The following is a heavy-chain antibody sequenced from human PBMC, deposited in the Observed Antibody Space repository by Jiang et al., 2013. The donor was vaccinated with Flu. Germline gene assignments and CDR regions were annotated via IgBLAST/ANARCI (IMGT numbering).Heavy chain of an antibody. Sequence: EVKKPGASVRVSCRASGYTFTTHFIHWVRQAPGQGLEWMGVINPSGGGTTYAQRFQGRLILTSDTSTTTVDMDLSSLTSADTAVYYCARSYYYESSGYSLGYYFDYWGQGSLVTVSS. CDR1: GYTFTTHF. CDR3: ARSYYYESSGYSLGYYFDY. V-gene: IGHV1-46*01. CDR2: INPSGGGT. J-gene: IGHJ4*02. D-gene: IGHD3-22*01.